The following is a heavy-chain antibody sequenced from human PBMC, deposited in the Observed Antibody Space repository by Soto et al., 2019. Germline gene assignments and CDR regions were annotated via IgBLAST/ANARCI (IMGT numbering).Heavy chain of an antibody. Sequence: GKGLEWVSSISSSSSYIYYADSVKGRFTISRDNAKNSLYLQMNSLRAEDTAVYYCARVDCSGGSCYFETGDYYYYMDVWGKGTTVTVSS. J-gene: IGHJ6*03. CDR3: ARVDCSGGSCYFETGDYYYYMDV. V-gene: IGHV3-21*01. CDR2: ISSSSSYI. D-gene: IGHD2-15*01.